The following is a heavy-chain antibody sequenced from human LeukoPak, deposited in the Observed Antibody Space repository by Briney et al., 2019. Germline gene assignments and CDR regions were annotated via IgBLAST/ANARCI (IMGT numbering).Heavy chain of an antibody. D-gene: IGHD2-2*01. J-gene: IGHJ5*02. CDR2: ISAHNGNT. CDR1: GYTFTSSG. V-gene: IGHV1-18*04. CDR3: ARDGEGYCSSTSCYLDP. Sequence: ASVKVSCKASGYTFTSSGISWVRQAPGQGPEWIGWISAHNGNTNYAQKLQGIVTMTTDTSTSTAYMELRSMRSDDTAVYYCARDGEGYCSSTSCYLDPWGQGTLVTVSS.